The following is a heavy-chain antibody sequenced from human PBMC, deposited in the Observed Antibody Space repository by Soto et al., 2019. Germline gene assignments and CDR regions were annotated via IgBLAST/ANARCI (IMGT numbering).Heavy chain of an antibody. J-gene: IGHJ4*02. V-gene: IGHV3-21*01. CDR1: GFTFSSYA. Sequence: PGGTLRLSCAASGFTFSSYAMSWVRQAPGKGLEWVSSISSSSSYIYYADSVKGRFTISRDNAKNSLYLQMNSLRAEDTAVYYCASMANDPPSGWSRTFDYWGQGTLVTVSS. CDR3: ASMANDPPSGWSRTFDY. CDR2: ISSSSSYI. D-gene: IGHD6-19*01.